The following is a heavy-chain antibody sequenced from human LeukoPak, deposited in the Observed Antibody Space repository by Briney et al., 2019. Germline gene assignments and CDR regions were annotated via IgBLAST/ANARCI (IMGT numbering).Heavy chain of an antibody. V-gene: IGHV4-59*08. CDR2: IYYSGST. J-gene: IGHJ4*02. CDR1: GGSISTYY. Sequence: PSETLSLTCTVSGGSISTYYWSWIRQPPGKGLEWIGYIYYSGSTNYNPSLKSRATISVDTSKKQFSLKVSSVTAADTAVYYCARLSVTTTFFDYWGQGTLVTVSS. D-gene: IGHD4-17*01. CDR3: ARLSVTTTFFDY.